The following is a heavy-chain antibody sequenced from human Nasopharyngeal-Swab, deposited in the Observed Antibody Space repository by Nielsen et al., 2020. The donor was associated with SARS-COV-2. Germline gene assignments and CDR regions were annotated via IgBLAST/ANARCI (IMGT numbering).Heavy chain of an antibody. CDR3: ARESGGNSVLGAFDI. CDR1: GGSFSGYY. D-gene: IGHD4-23*01. V-gene: IGHV4-31*11. J-gene: IGHJ3*02. Sequence: SETLSLTCAVYGGSFSGYYWSWIRQHPGKGLEWIGYIYYSGSTYYNPSLKSRVTISVDTSKNQFSLKLSSVTAADTAVYYCARESGGNSVLGAFDIWGQGTMVTVSS. CDR2: IYYSGST.